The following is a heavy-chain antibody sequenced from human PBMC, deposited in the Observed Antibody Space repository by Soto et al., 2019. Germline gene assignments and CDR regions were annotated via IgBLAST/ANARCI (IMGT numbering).Heavy chain of an antibody. CDR1: GFTFSSYA. Sequence: QVQLVESGGGVVQPGRSLRLSCAASGFTFSSYAMHWVRQAPGKGLEWVAVISYDGSNKYYADSVKGRFTISRDNSKNTLYLQMNSLRAEDTAVYYCARDTSTSCFDYWGQGTLVTVSS. CDR3: ARDTSTSCFDY. CDR2: ISYDGSNK. D-gene: IGHD2-2*01. J-gene: IGHJ4*02. V-gene: IGHV3-30-3*01.